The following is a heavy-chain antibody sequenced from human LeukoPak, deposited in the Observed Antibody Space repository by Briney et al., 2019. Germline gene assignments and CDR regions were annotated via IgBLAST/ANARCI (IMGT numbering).Heavy chain of an antibody. Sequence: PSETLSLTCAVYGGSFSGYYWSWIRQPPGKGLEWIGEINHSGSTNYNPSLKSRVTISVDTSKNQFSLKLSSVTAADTAVYYCARGPGYSYFARNWFDPWGQGTLVTVSS. J-gene: IGHJ5*02. V-gene: IGHV4-34*01. CDR3: ARGPGYSYFARNWFDP. D-gene: IGHD5-18*01. CDR2: INHSGST. CDR1: GGSFSGYY.